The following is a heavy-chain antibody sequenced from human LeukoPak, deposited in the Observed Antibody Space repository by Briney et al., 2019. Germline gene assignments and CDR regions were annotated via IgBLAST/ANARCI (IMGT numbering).Heavy chain of an antibody. V-gene: IGHV3-21*01. CDR1: GFTFSSYS. CDR2: ISSSSSYI. CDR3: ARDVVGVSFFDY. J-gene: IGHJ4*02. D-gene: IGHD2-2*01. Sequence: GGSLRLSCAASGFTFSSYSMNWVRQAPGKGLEWVSSISSSSSYIYYADSVKGRFTISRDNAKNSLYLQMNSLRAEDTAVYYCARDVVGVSFFDYWGQGTLVTVSS.